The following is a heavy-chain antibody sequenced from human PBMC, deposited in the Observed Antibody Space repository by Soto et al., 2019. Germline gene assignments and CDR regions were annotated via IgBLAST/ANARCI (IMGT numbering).Heavy chain of an antibody. Sequence: ALVKVSCKASGYTFTSYGIIWVRQAPQQGLEWMGWISDYNGNTNSAQKLQGRVTMPSYTATRTAYMELRRLRSDVTAVYYSAMPCYHDSSGNQRGNAFDLWGIGTIVTVSS. V-gene: IGHV1-18*01. CDR3: AMPCYHDSSGNQRGNAFDL. CDR2: ISDYNGNT. CDR1: GYTFTSYG. D-gene: IGHD3-22*01. J-gene: IGHJ3*01.